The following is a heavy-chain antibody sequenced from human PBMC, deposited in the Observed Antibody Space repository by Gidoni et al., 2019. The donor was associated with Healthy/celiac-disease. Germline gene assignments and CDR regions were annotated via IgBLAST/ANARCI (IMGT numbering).Heavy chain of an antibody. CDR1: GFTFDDYA. J-gene: IGHJ4*02. CDR3: AKDATYCTNGVCPFDY. D-gene: IGHD2-8*01. Sequence: EVQLVESGGGVVQPGGSLRLSCAASGFTFDDYAMHWVRQAPGKGLEWVSLISGDGGSTYYADSVKGRFTISRDNSKNSLYLQMNSLRTEDTALYYCAKDATYCTNGVCPFDYWGQGTLVTVSS. V-gene: IGHV3-43*02. CDR2: ISGDGGST.